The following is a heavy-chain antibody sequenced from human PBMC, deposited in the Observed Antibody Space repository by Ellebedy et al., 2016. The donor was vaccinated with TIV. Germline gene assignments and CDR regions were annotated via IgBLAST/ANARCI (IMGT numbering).Heavy chain of an antibody. CDR3: ARSDWFDP. Sequence: GESLKISXAASGFTLSSYWMHWVRQPPGKGLVWVSRIKYDGSITYYADSVKGRFTVSRDTAKNTLYLQMNSLRAEDTAVYYCARSDWFDPWGQGTLVTVSS. V-gene: IGHV3-74*01. CDR1: GFTLSSYW. CDR2: IKYDGSIT. J-gene: IGHJ5*02.